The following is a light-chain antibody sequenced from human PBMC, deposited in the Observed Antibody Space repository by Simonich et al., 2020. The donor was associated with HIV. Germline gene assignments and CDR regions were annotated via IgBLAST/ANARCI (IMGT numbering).Light chain of an antibody. CDR1: SSDVGRFNL. CDR3: CSYAGSSTYV. Sequence: QSALTQPTSVSGSPGQSITISCTGTSSDVGRFNLVSWYRQDPGKAPKLTIYEVSKRPSGLSNRVSGSKSGNTASLTISGLQAEDEADYYCCSYAGSSTYVFGTGTKVTVL. J-gene: IGLJ1*01. V-gene: IGLV2-23*02. CDR2: EVS.